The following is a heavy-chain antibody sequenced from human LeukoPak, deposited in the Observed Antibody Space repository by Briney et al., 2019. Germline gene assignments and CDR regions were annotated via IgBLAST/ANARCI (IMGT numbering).Heavy chain of an antibody. CDR3: ARGLTAYYDKSGDDH. CDR1: GGSISTYY. J-gene: IGHJ4*02. D-gene: IGHD3-22*01. V-gene: IGHV4-59*01. Sequence: PSETLSLTCTVSGGSISTYYWSWIRQPPGKGLEWIGYIYYSGITNYNPSLKSRVTISVDTSKNQFSLKLSSVPAADTAVYYCARGLTAYYDKSGDDHWGQGTLVTVSS. CDR2: IYYSGIT.